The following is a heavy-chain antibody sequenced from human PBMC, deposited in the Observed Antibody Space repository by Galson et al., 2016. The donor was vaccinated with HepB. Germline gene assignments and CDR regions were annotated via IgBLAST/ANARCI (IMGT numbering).Heavy chain of an antibody. D-gene: IGHD5-18*01. Sequence: SLRLSCAASGFTFSSYSMNWVRQAPGKGLEWVSSVSSSSSYIYYADSVKGRFTISRDDAKNSLYLQMNSLRAEDTAVYYCASGYSYGYFYYWGQGTLVTVSS. CDR3: ASGYSYGYFYY. CDR1: GFTFSSYS. V-gene: IGHV3-21*01. J-gene: IGHJ4*02. CDR2: VSSSSSYI.